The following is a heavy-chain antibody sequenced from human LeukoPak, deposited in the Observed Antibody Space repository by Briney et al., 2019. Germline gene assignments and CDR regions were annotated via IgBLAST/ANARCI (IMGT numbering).Heavy chain of an antibody. V-gene: IGHV4-61*02. D-gene: IGHD6-13*01. J-gene: IGHJ3*02. CDR2: IYTSGST. Sequence: SQTLSLTCTVSGGSISSGSYYWSWIRQPAGKGLEWIGRIYTSGSTNYNPSLKSRVTISVDTSKNQFSLKLSSVTAADTAVYYCARDSNWYDAFDIWGQGTMVTVSS. CDR1: GGSISSGSYY. CDR3: ARDSNWYDAFDI.